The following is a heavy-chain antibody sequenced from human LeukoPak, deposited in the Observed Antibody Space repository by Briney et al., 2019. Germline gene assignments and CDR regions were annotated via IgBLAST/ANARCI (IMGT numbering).Heavy chain of an antibody. CDR3: ARGVGACSSASCYVGGLDY. CDR1: GFTFDDYA. J-gene: IGHJ4*02. Sequence: GGSLRLSCSASGFTFDDYAMSWVRQAPGKGLEWVGFIRSKGHGGTTEYAASIRGRFTISRDDSKRIAYLQVNSLKTEDTAVYYCARGVGACSSASCYVGGLDYWGQGTLVTVSS. D-gene: IGHD2-2*01. V-gene: IGHV3-49*04. CDR2: IRSKGHGGTT.